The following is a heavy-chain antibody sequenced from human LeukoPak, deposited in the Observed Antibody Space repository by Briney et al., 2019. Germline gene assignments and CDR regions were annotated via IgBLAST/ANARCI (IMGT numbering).Heavy chain of an antibody. Sequence: GGSLRLSCAASGFTFSSYAMHWVRQAPGKGLEWVAVISYDGSNKYYADSVKGRFTISRDNPKNTLYLQMNSLRAEGTAVYYCARPYCSSTSCPNWFDPWGQGTLVTVSS. D-gene: IGHD2-2*01. CDR2: ISYDGSNK. V-gene: IGHV3-30-3*01. CDR3: ARPYCSSTSCPNWFDP. J-gene: IGHJ5*02. CDR1: GFTFSSYA.